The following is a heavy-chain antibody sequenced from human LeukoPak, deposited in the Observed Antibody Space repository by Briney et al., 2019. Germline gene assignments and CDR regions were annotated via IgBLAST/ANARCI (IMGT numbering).Heavy chain of an antibody. CDR1: GFMFSASA. CDR3: AKLRTTVLSPADF. CDR2: ISGSGGVT. Sequence: PGGSLRLSCAASGFMFSASAMIWVRQAPGKGLDWVSDISGSGGVTYYADSVKGRFTISRDNSKSALYLQMNSLKAEDTALYFCAKLRTTVLSPADFWGQGALVTVSS. J-gene: IGHJ4*02. D-gene: IGHD4-23*01. V-gene: IGHV3-23*01.